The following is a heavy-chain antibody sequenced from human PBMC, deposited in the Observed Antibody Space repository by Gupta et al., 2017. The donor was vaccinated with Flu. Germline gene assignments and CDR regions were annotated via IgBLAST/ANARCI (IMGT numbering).Heavy chain of an antibody. D-gene: IGHD6-13*01. Sequence: QVQLQESGPGLVKPSQTLSLTCTVSGGSISSGGYYWSWIRQHPGKGLEWIGYIYYSGSTYYNPSLKSRVTISVDTSKNQFSLKLSSVTAADTAVYYCARTGYSSRDYYGMDVWGQGTTVTVSS. V-gene: IGHV4-31*03. J-gene: IGHJ6*02. CDR3: ARTGYSSRDYYGMDV. CDR2: IYYSGST. CDR1: GGSISSGGYY.